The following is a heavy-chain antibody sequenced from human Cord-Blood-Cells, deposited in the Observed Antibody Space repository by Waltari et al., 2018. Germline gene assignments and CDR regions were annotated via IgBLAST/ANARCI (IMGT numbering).Heavy chain of an antibody. D-gene: IGHD3-16*01. V-gene: IGHV3-11*03. CDR2: ISSSSSYT. Sequence: QVQLQQWGAGLLKPSETLSLTCAVYGGSFSDYYMSWIRRAAGKGLEWVSYISSSSSYTNYADSVKGRFTISRDNAKNSLYLQMNSLRAEDTAVYYCARTYDFSLHWFDPWGQGTLVTVSS. CDR1: GGSFSDYY. J-gene: IGHJ5*02. CDR3: ARTYDFSLHWFDP.